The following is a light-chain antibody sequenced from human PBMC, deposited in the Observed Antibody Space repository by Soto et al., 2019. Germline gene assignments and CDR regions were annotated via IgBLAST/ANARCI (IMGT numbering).Light chain of an antibody. J-gene: IGKJ1*01. CDR2: AAS. CDR1: QDIRND. V-gene: IGKV1-17*01. Sequence: DIQMTQSPSSLSASVGDRVTITCRASQDIRNDLGWYQQKPGKAPKRMIYAASSLQSGVPSRFSGSGSGTDCTLTISSLEPEDFAVYYCQQRSNWPKTLGQGTKVDIK. CDR3: QQRSNWPKT.